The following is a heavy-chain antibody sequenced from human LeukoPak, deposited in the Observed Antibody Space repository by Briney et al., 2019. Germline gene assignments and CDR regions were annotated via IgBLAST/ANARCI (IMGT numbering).Heavy chain of an antibody. V-gene: IGHV4-34*01. Sequence: SETLSLTCAVYGGSFSGYYWSWIRQPPGKGLEWIGEINHSGSTNYNPSLKSRVTISVDTSKNQFSLKLSSVTAADTAVYYCASLTPAINYYDTSGCYPEYWGQGTLVTVPS. CDR2: INHSGST. CDR1: GGSFSGYY. J-gene: IGHJ4*02. CDR3: ASLTPAINYYDTSGCYPEY. D-gene: IGHD3-22*01.